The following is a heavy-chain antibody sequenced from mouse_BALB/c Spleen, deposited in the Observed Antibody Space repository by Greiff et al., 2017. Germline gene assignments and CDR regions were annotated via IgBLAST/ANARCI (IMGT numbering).Heavy chain of an antibody. J-gene: IGHJ3*01. CDR3: TGPGGFAY. CDR2: IYPSDSYT. V-gene: IGHV1-69*02. D-gene: IGHD1-1*02. Sequence: QVQLQQPGAELARPGASVKLSCKASGYTFTSYWINWVKQRPGQGLEWIGNIYPSDSYTNYNQKFKDKATLTVDKSSSTAYMQLSSPTSEDSAVYYCTGPGGFAYWGQGTLVTVSA. CDR1: GYTFTSYW.